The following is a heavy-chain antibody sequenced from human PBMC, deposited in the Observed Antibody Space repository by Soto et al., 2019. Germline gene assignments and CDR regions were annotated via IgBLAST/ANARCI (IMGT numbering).Heavy chain of an antibody. Sequence: EVQLVESGGGLVKPGGSLRLSCAASGFTFSNAWMNWVRQAPGKGLAWVGRIKSKTDGGTTDYAAPVKGRFTISRDDSKKTLYLQMNSLKTEDTAVYYCTTGYSSGRVTRGMDVWGQGTTVTVSS. J-gene: IGHJ6*02. V-gene: IGHV3-15*07. CDR1: GFTFSNAW. D-gene: IGHD6-19*01. CDR3: TTGYSSGRVTRGMDV. CDR2: IKSKTDGGTT.